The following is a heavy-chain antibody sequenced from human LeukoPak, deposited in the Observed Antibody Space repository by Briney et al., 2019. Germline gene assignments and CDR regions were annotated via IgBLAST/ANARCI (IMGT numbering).Heavy chain of an antibody. Sequence: PSETLSPTCTVSGGSINSYYWAWIRQPPGKGLEWIGSIYHSGSTYYSPSLKSRVTISLDTSRNQFSLKLNSVAAADTAVYYCAKSNGYGLIDIWGQGTMVTVSS. CDR1: GGSINSYY. V-gene: IGHV4-39*07. CDR3: AKSNGYGLIDI. J-gene: IGHJ3*02. D-gene: IGHD3-10*01. CDR2: IYHSGST.